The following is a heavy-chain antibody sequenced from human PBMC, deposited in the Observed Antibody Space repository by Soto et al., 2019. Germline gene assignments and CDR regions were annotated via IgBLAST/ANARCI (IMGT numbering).Heavy chain of an antibody. D-gene: IGHD2-15*01. Sequence: ASVKVCCKASGGTFSRYSISWVRQAPGQGLEWMGWISAYNGNTNYAQKLQGRVTMTTDTSTSTAYMELRSLRSDDTAVYYCVVADQPYYFDYWGQGTLVT. CDR3: VVADQPYYFDY. V-gene: IGHV1-18*01. J-gene: IGHJ4*02. CDR2: ISAYNGNT. CDR1: GGTFSRYS.